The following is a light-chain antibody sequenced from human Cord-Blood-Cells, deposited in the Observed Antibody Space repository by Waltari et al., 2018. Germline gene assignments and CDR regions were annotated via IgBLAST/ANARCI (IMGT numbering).Light chain of an antibody. V-gene: IGKV1-5*01. CDR3: QQYNSPFT. CDR2: DAS. CDR1: QSISSW. Sequence: DIQMTQSPSTLSASVGDRVTITCRASQSISSWLAWYQQKPGKAPKLLIYDASSLESGVPSRFRGSGSGTEFTLTISSLQPDDFATYYCQQYNSPFTFGPGTKVDIK. J-gene: IGKJ3*01.